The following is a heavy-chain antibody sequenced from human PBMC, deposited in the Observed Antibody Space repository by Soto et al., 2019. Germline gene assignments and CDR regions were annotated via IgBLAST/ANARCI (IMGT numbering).Heavy chain of an antibody. D-gene: IGHD6-6*01. CDR1: GFTFASHA. CDR3: AKDLGSSSPNWFDP. Sequence: GGSMRLSCAASGFTFASHAMNWVRQAPGKGLQWVSTITDSGGRTYYADSVKGRFTISRDNSKNTLSLQMNNLRAEDTAIYYCAKDLGSSSPNWFDPWGPGTLVTVSS. V-gene: IGHV3-23*01. CDR2: ITDSGGRT. J-gene: IGHJ5*02.